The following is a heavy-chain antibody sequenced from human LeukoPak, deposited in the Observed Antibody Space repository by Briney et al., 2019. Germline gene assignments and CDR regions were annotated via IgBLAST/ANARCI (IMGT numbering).Heavy chain of an antibody. CDR2: IYSGGST. CDR1: GFTVSSNY. Sequence: GGSPRLSCAASGFTVSSNYMSWVRQAPGKGLEWVSVIYSGGSTYYADSVKGRFTISRDNSKNTLYLQMNSLRAEDAAVYYCARVPTAAGTSWGQGTLVTVSS. J-gene: IGHJ4*02. V-gene: IGHV3-53*01. D-gene: IGHD6-13*01. CDR3: ARVPTAAGTS.